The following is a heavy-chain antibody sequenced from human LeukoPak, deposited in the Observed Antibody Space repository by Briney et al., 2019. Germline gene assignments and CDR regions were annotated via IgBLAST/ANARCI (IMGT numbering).Heavy chain of an antibody. CDR3: ARGEGRRYYDSSGWDFDA. J-gene: IGHJ2*01. CDR2: VNPTSGYT. Sequence: ASVKVSCRASGYTSTGYFMHWVRQAPGQGLEWVGWVNPTSGYTNYAQKFQGRVTMTRDTSISTAYMELRRLTSDDTAMYYCARGEGRRYYDSSGWDFDAWGRGTLVTVSS. D-gene: IGHD3-22*01. CDR1: GYTSTGYF. V-gene: IGHV1-2*02.